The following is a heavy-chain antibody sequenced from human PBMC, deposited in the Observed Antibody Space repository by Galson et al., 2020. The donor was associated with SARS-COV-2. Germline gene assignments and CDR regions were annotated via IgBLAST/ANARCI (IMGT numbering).Heavy chain of an antibody. CDR2: IRGDGGRE. V-gene: IGHV3-7*01. CDR1: GFTFSNYY. CDR3: TSSDDTDWHF. Sequence: GGSLRLSCVASGFTFSNYYMSWVRQAPGKGLEWVANIRGDGGREYYVDSVRGRFAISRDNARNSLYLQMNSLRVEDTAVYYCTSSDDTDWHFLGQGTLVTVSS. J-gene: IGHJ4*02. D-gene: IGHD3-22*01.